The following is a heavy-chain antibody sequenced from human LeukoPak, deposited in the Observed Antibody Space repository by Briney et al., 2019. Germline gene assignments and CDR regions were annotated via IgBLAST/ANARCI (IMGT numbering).Heavy chain of an antibody. CDR3: ARAYCGGDCPPGY. CDR2: IVPMFGTA. CDR1: GGTFSSYT. D-gene: IGHD2-21*02. V-gene: IGHV1-69*13. Sequence: SVKVSCKASGGTFSSYTFSWARQAPGQGLEWMGRIVPMFGTANYAQNFQGSVTITADESTSTVYMELSSLRSEDTAVYSCARAYCGGDCPPGYWGQGTLVTVSS. J-gene: IGHJ4*02.